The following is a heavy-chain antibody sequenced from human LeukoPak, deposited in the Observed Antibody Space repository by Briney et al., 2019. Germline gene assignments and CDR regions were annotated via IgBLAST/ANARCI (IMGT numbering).Heavy chain of an antibody. CDR1: GFTFSSYV. J-gene: IGHJ4*02. V-gene: IGHV3-23*01. D-gene: IGHD6-13*01. Sequence: GGSLRLSCAASGFTFSSYVITWVRQAPGKGLEWVSVISGSGEIIWYADSVRGRFTISRDNSKNTLYLHMNSLRAEDTGMYYCARKVPGEAAALGDYWGQGTLVTVSS. CDR3: ARKVPGEAAALGDY. CDR2: ISGSGEII.